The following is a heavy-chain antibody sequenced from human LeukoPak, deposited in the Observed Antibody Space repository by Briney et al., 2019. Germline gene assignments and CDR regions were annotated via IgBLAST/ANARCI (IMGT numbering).Heavy chain of an antibody. CDR3: ARVPKAVITFGGVIAPDYGMDV. CDR2: IYYSGST. D-gene: IGHD3-16*02. J-gene: IGHJ6*02. CDR1: GGSISSSSYY. Sequence: SETLSLTCTVSGGSISSSSYYWGWLRQPPGKGLEWIGSIYYSGSTYYNPSLKSRVTISVDTSKNQFSLKLSSVTAADTAVYYCARVPKAVITFGGVIAPDYGMDVWGQGTTVTVSS. V-gene: IGHV4-39*07.